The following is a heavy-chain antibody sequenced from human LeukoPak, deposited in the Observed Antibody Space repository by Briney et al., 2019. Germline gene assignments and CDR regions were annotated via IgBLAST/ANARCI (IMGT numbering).Heavy chain of an antibody. D-gene: IGHD6-6*01. CDR2: VWHDGRKT. V-gene: IGHV3-30*02. J-gene: IGHJ4*02. CDR1: GFTLKTYG. CDR3: AKDPGAIAARNYFDY. Sequence: PGGSLRLSCAASGFTLKTYGMHWVRQAPGKGLEWVAVVWHDGRKTNYADSVKGRFTISRDNSKNMLYLQMNSLRAEDTAVYYCAKDPGAIAARNYFDYWGQGTLVTVSS.